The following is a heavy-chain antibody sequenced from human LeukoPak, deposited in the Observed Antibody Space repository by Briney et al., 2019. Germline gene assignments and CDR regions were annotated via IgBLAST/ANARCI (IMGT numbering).Heavy chain of an antibody. CDR3: ARDAYCSSTSCYGDY. J-gene: IGHJ4*02. D-gene: IGHD2-2*01. V-gene: IGHV1-46*01. CDR2: INPSGGST. Sequence: ASVKVSCKASGYTFTSYYMHWVRQAPGQGLEWMGLINPSGGSTVYAQKFQGRVTMTRDTSTSTAYMELRSLRSDDTAVCYCARDAYCSSTSCYGDYWGQGTLVTVSS. CDR1: GYTFTSYY.